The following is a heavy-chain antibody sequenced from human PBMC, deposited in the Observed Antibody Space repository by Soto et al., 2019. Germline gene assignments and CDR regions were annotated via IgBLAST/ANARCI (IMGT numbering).Heavy chain of an antibody. CDR3: ARGSCSGGSCYGMAV. Sequence: QVQLVQSGPEVKQPGASVKISCKASGYTFTNYYIHWVRQAPGQGLEWEGLSNPNGDRPTYAERFQGRITMTRDTDTTTVSMEVRSLRSEDSAVYYCARGSCSGGSCYGMAVWGQGTAVTVSS. V-gene: IGHV1-46*01. J-gene: IGHJ6*02. D-gene: IGHD2-15*01. CDR2: SNPNGDRP. CDR1: GYTFTNYY.